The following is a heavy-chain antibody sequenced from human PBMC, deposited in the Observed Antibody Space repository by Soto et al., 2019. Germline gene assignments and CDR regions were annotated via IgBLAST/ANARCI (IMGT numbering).Heavy chain of an antibody. J-gene: IGHJ6*02. D-gene: IGHD4-17*01. CDR3: ARSHVTTYYYYYGMDV. Sequence: ASVKVSCKASGYTFTSYYMHWVRQAPGQGLEWMGIINPSGGSTSYAQKFQGRVTMTRDTSTSTVYMELSSLRSEDTAVYYYARSHVTTYYYYYGMDVWGQGTTVTVSS. V-gene: IGHV1-46*01. CDR1: GYTFTSYY. CDR2: INPSGGST.